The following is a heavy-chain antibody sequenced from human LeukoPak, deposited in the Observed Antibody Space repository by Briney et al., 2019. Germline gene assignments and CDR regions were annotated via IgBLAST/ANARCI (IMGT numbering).Heavy chain of an antibody. CDR1: GGPISSYY. CDR3: ARGRVSSSTWSSTYYYYFYMDV. D-gene: IGHD6-13*01. J-gene: IGHJ6*03. Sequence: PSETLSLTCTVSGGPISSYYGSWSRQPPGKGLERIGYIDHTGITNYNPSLNSRVTISRATSKNHFSLELSSAPAADTAVYFCARGRVSSSTWSSTYYYYFYMDVWGKGTTVTVSS. CDR2: IDHTGIT. V-gene: IGHV4-59*01.